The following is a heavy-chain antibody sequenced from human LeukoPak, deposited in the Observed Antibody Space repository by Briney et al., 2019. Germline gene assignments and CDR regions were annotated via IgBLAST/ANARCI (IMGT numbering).Heavy chain of an antibody. Sequence: PGGSLRLSCAASGFTFSSCSMNWVRQAPGKGLEWVSYISSSSSTIYYAGSVKGRFTISRDNAKNSLYLQMNSLRDEDTAVYYCARVLRYFDWPQGPDDYWGQGTLVTVSS. J-gene: IGHJ4*02. CDR1: GFTFSSCS. D-gene: IGHD3-9*01. CDR2: ISSSSSTI. V-gene: IGHV3-48*02. CDR3: ARVLRYFDWPQGPDDY.